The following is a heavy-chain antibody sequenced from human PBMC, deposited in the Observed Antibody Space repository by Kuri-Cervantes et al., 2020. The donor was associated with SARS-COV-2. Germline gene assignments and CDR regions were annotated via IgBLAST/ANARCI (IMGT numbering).Heavy chain of an antibody. V-gene: IGHV1-2*02. Sequence: ASVKVSCKASGYTFTDYDINWVRQTPGEGLEWMGWMNPNSGNADYAQKFQGRVTMTRDTSISTAYMELSRLRSDDTAVYYCARGRWLRLFHSRDDAFDIWGQGTMVTVSS. D-gene: IGHD5-12*01. J-gene: IGHJ3*02. CDR3: ARGRWLRLFHSRDDAFDI. CDR1: GYTFTDYD. CDR2: MNPNSGNA.